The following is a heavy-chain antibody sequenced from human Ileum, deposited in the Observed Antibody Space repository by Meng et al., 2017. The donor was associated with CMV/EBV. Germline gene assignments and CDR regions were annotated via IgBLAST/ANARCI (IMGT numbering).Heavy chain of an antibody. CDR3: AMGLFDN. CDR2: IYSDGTI. CDR1: GFTVSSNY. J-gene: IGHJ4*02. V-gene: IGHV3-66*02. D-gene: IGHD3-16*01. Sequence: GSLRRSWSASGFTVSSNYMTWVRQATGKGLEWVSLIYSDGTIYYADSVKGRFTISRDISKNTAYLQMNSLRADDTAVYYCAMGLFDNWGQGILVTVSS.